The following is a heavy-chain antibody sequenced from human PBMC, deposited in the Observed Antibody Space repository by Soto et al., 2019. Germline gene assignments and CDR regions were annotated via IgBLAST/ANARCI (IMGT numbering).Heavy chain of an antibody. CDR2: MYYTGVT. J-gene: IGHJ5*02. Sequence: SETLSLTCSVSGGSVRSGNHFWNWIRQPPGRRLEWLGYMYYTGVTNYNPSLKSRVSMSVDTSKNQFSLKLTSLTAADTAVYYCARAVRCSGGSCYSGWFDPWGQGTLVTVSS. V-gene: IGHV4-61*01. CDR3: ARAVRCSGGSCYSGWFDP. D-gene: IGHD2-15*01. CDR1: GGSVRSGNHF.